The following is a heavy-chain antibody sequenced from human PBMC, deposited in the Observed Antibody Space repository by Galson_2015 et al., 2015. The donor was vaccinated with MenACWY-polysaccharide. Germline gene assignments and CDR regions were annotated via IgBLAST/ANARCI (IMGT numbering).Heavy chain of an antibody. D-gene: IGHD5-12*01. CDR1: GFTFSSYW. CDR3: AKVRYSGYDSSDY. V-gene: IGHV3-74*01. J-gene: IGHJ4*02. CDR2: INNDGSGT. Sequence: SLRLSCAASGFTFSSYWMHWVRHAPGKGLVWVSRINNDGSGTAYADSVKGRFTVSRDNAKSTLYLQMNSLRTEDTAVYYCAKVRYSGYDSSDYWGQGTLVTVSS.